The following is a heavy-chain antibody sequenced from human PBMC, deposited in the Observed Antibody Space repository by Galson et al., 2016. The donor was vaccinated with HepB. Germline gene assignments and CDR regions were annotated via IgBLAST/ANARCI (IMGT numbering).Heavy chain of an antibody. J-gene: IGHJ6*02. V-gene: IGHV4-4*02. CDR2: IYHSGST. Sequence: SETLSLTCAVSGGSISSSHWWSWVRQPPGKGLEWIGEIYHSGSTNYTPSLKSRVTISVDESKSHFFLQLRSVTAADAAVYYYARGDHYYYYAMDVWGQGTMVTVSS. CDR1: GGSISSSHW. CDR3: ARGDHYYYYAMDV.